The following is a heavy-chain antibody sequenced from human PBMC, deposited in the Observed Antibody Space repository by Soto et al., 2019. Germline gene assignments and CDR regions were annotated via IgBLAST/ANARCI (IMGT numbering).Heavy chain of an antibody. V-gene: IGHV4-39*01. CDR3: ARLRGYQNNWFDP. D-gene: IGHD3-10*01. CDR1: GGSISSSSYY. J-gene: IGHJ5*02. Sequence: SETLSLTCTVSGGSISSSSYYWGWIRQPPGKGLEWIGSIYYSGSTYYNPSLKSRVTISVDTSKNQFSLKLSSVTAADTAVYYCARLRGYQNNWFDPWGQGTLVTVPS. CDR2: IYYSGST.